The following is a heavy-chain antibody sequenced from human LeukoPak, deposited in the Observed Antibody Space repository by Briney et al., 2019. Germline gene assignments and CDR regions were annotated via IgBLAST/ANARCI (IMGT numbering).Heavy chain of an antibody. V-gene: IGHV3-21*01. Sequence: PGGSLRLSCAASGFTFSNYAMHWVRQAPGKGLEWVSSISSSGTYLYYADPVKGRFTISRDNAKDSLYLQMNSLRVEDTAVYFCARGLFGVINPTDYWGQGTLVTVSS. D-gene: IGHD3-3*01. CDR1: GFTFSNYA. CDR2: ISSSGTYL. CDR3: ARGLFGVINPTDY. J-gene: IGHJ4*02.